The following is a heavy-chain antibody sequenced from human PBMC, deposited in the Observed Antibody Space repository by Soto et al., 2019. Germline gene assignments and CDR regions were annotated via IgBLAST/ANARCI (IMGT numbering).Heavy chain of an antibody. Sequence: GGSLRLSCAATGFTFGTYAMNWVRQAPGKGLEWISAISGSGGSTHYADSLKGRFTISRDYSKNTLYLQKNSLRAEDTAVYYCAKGEAYYYDTSAYFAYWGQGTLVTVSS. J-gene: IGHJ4*02. CDR1: GFTFGTYA. V-gene: IGHV3-23*01. CDR3: AKGEAYYYDTSAYFAY. D-gene: IGHD3-22*01. CDR2: ISGSGGST.